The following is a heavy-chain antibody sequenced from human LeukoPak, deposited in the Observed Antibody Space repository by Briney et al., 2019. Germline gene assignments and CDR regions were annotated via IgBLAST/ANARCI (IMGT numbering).Heavy chain of an antibody. D-gene: IGHD1-14*01. CDR2: VVPNTGGT. CDR1: GYPFSVYY. J-gene: IGHJ3*02. V-gene: IGHV1-2*02. Sequence: ASVKVSCKASGYPFSVYYIHWLRQAPGQGLEWMGWVVPNTGGTNYAQNFHDRVTMTRDTSISTAYMELTSLTYDDTAVYYCARGVLLPERGDFDIWGQGAMVTVSS. CDR3: ARGVLLPERGDFDI.